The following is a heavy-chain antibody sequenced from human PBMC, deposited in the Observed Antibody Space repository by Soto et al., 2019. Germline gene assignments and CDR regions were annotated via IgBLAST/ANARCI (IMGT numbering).Heavy chain of an antibody. CDR2: ISSSSSYI. V-gene: IGHV3-21*01. Sequence: GGSLRLSCAASGFTFSSYSMNWVRQAPGKGLEWVSPISSSSSYIYYADSVKGRFTISRDNAKNSLYLQMNSLRAEDTAVYYCARDYARFGMDVWGQGTTVTVSS. CDR1: GFTFSSYS. D-gene: IGHD3-16*01. J-gene: IGHJ6*02. CDR3: ARDYARFGMDV.